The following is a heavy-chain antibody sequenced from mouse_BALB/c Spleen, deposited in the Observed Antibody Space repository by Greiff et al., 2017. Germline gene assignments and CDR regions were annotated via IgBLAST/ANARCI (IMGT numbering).Heavy chain of an antibody. J-gene: IGHJ1*01. CDR1: GFTFSSFG. D-gene: IGHD2-3*01. Sequence: DVMLVESGGGLVQPGGSRKLSCAASGFTFSSFGMHWVRQAPEKGLEWVAYISSGSSTIYYADTVKGRFTISRDNPKNTLFLQMTSLRSEDTAMYYCARDDGYSWYFDVWGAGTTVTVSS. CDR3: ARDDGYSWYFDV. CDR2: ISSGSSTI. V-gene: IGHV5-17*02.